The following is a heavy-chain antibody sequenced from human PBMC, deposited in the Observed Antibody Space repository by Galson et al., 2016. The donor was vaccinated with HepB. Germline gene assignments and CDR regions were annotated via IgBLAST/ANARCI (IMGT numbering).Heavy chain of an antibody. D-gene: IGHD2-21*02. V-gene: IGHV3-23*01. Sequence: SLRLSCAASGFSFSSYAMSWVRQAPGKGLEWVSGITSGGTTYYADSVKGRFTISRDNSKNTLFLQMNSLRAEDTAVYYCAKSLLGVTLVSYYYGMDVWGQGTTVTVSS. J-gene: IGHJ6*02. CDR2: ITSGGTT. CDR1: GFSFSSYA. CDR3: AKSLLGVTLVSYYYGMDV.